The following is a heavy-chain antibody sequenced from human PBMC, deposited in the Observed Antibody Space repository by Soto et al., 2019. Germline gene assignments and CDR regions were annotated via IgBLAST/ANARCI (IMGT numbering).Heavy chain of an antibody. Sequence: QVQLVQSGAEVKKPGFSVKVSCKASGGTFSSYTISWVRQAPGQGLEGMGRIIPILGIANYAQKFQGRVTITADKSTSTAYMELSSMRSEDTAVYYCARGDGSGSCGYYYYGMDVWGQETTVTVSS. CDR3: ARGDGSGSCGYYYYGMDV. CDR1: GGTFSSYT. CDR2: IIPILGIA. V-gene: IGHV1-69*02. J-gene: IGHJ6*02. D-gene: IGHD3-10*01.